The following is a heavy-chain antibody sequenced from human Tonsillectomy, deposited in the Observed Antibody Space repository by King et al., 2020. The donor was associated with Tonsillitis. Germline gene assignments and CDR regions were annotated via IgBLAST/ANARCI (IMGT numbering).Heavy chain of an antibody. D-gene: IGHD3-3*01. CDR3: AKDSSAFGSGFSSGYYYGMDV. J-gene: IGHJ6*01. Sequence: HVQLVESGGGVVQPGGSLRLSCAASGFTFSSYGMHWVRQAPGKGLEWVTFIRYDGNNKYYADSVKGRFTISRDNSKNTLYLQMNSLRGEDPAVYYCAKDSSAFGSGFSSGYYYGMDVWGQGTAVTGSS. V-gene: IGHV3-30*02. CDR1: GFTFSSYG. CDR2: IRYDGNNK.